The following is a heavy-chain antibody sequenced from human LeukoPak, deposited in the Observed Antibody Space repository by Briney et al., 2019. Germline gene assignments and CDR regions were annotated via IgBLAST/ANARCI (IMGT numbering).Heavy chain of an antibody. CDR3: MAYTMRGKFDY. J-gene: IGHJ4*02. CDR2: IKQDGSEK. CDR1: GFSISGYW. Sequence: HTGGSLRLSCAASGFSISGYWMSWVRQAPGKGLEWVANIKQDGSEKYYVDSVKGRFTISRDNDKNSVYLQMNSLRAEDTAVFYCMAYTMRGKFDYWGQGTLVTVSS. V-gene: IGHV3-7*05. D-gene: IGHD3-16*01.